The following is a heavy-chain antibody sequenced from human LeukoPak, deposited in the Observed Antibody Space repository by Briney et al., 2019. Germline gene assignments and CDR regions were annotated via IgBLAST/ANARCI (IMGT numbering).Heavy chain of an antibody. D-gene: IGHD5-24*01. CDR3: TRVGYIDEGIDY. CDR2: IYSGGST. Sequence: GSLSLSCAASGFTVSSNYMSWVRQAPGKGLEWVSVIYSGGSTYYADSVKGRFTISRDNAKNSLYLQMNSLRAEDTAIYYCTRVGYIDEGIDYWGQGTLVTVSS. J-gene: IGHJ4*02. CDR1: GFTVSSNY. V-gene: IGHV3-53*01.